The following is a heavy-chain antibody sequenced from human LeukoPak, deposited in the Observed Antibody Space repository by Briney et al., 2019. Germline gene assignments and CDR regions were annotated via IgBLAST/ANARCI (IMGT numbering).Heavy chain of an antibody. J-gene: IGHJ5*02. V-gene: IGHV1-18*01. D-gene: IGHD3-3*01. CDR3: ARAFFSTICGVVPDQYSWFDP. CDR1: GYTFTSYG. CDR2: ISAYNGNT. Sequence: GASVKVSRKTSGYTFTSYGISWVRQAPGQGLEWMGWISAYNGNTNYAQKLQGRVTMNTDTSTSTAYMELRSLISDDTAVYYCARAFFSTICGVVPDQYSWFDPWGQGTLVTVSS.